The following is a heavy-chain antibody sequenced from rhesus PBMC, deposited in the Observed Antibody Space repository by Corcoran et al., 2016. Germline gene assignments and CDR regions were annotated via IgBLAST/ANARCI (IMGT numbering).Heavy chain of an antibody. CDR3: ARGYYDISLDY. CDR2: SYGSSGST. J-gene: IGHJ4*01. CDR1: GGSISGGYD. Sequence: QVQLQESGPGVVKPSETLSLTCAVSGGSISGGYDWSWIRQPPGKGLEWIGYSYGSSGSTNYNPSLKNRVTISKDASKNEFSLKLSSVTAADTAVYYCARGYYDISLDYWGQGVLVTVSS. D-gene: IGHD3-28*01. V-gene: IGHV4-76*01.